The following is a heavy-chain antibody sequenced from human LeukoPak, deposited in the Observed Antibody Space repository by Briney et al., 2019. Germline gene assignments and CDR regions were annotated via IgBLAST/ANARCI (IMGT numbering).Heavy chain of an antibody. J-gene: IGHJ4*02. CDR1: DYSISSGYY. CDR3: ARAAYYYDAHDY. Sequence: ASETLSLTCTVSDYSISSGYYWGWIRQPPGKGLEWIGSIYHSGSTYYNPSLKSRVTISVDTSKNQFSLKLSSVTAADTAVYYCARAAYYYDAHDYWGQGTLVTVSS. V-gene: IGHV4-38-2*02. D-gene: IGHD3-22*01. CDR2: IYHSGST.